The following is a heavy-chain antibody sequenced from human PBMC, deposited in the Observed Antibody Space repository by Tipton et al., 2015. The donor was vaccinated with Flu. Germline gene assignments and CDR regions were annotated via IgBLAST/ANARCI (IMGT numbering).Heavy chain of an antibody. CDR3: ARETRDKGVNWFDP. J-gene: IGHJ5*02. Sequence: TLSLTCTVSGGSISSGGYYWSWIRQHPGKGLEWIGYIYYSGSTYYNPSLKSRVTISVDTSKNQFSLKLSSVTAADTAVYYCARETRDKGVNWFDPWGQGTLVTVSS. V-gene: IGHV4-31*03. D-gene: IGHD2-15*01. CDR1: GGSISSGGYY. CDR2: IYYSGST.